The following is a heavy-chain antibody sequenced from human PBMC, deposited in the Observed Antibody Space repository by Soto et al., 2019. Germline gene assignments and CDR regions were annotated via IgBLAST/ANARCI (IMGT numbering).Heavy chain of an antibody. J-gene: IGHJ4*02. CDR1: GFTFSGSA. D-gene: IGHD3-16*01. Sequence: EVQLVESGGGLVQPGGSVIISCAASGFTFSGSAIHWVRQASGKGLEWLGRIKTRSYNYATAYTASLKGRFTISRDDSKNTAYLQMNNLKTEDTAVYFCSRLWAGGDDRDSPPYYLDSWGQGTLVTVSS. CDR2: IKTRSYNYAT. CDR3: SRLWAGGDDRDSPPYYLDS. V-gene: IGHV3-73*02.